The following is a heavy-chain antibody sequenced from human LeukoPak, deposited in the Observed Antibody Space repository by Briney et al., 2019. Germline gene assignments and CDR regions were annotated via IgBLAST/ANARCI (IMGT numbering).Heavy chain of an antibody. CDR2: IKQDGSEK. V-gene: IGHV3-7*01. D-gene: IGHD3-9*01. J-gene: IGHJ4*02. Sequence: GGSLRLSCAASGFTFSSYWMSWVRQAPGKGLEWVASIKQDGSEKYYADSVKGRFTISRDNSKNTLYLQMNSLRAEDTAVYYCAKDSLTGYIDYWGQGTLVTVSS. CDR3: AKDSLTGYIDY. CDR1: GFTFSSYW.